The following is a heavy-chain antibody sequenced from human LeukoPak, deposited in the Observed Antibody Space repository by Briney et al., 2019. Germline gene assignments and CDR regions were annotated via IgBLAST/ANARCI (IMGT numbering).Heavy chain of an antibody. CDR3: ARVGGGYCSGGSCPLGAFDI. J-gene: IGHJ3*02. V-gene: IGHV1-69*05. CDR2: IIPIFGTA. D-gene: IGHD2-15*01. CDR1: GGTFSSYA. Sequence: GASVKVSCKASGGTFSSYAISWVRQAPGQGLEWMGGIIPIFGTANYAQKFQGRVTITTDESTSTAYMELSSLRSEDTAVYYCARVGGGYCSGGSCPLGAFDIWGQGTMVTVSS.